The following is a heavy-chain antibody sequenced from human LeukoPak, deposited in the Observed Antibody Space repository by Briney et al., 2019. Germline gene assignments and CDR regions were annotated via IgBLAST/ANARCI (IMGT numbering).Heavy chain of an antibody. D-gene: IGHD1-26*01. Sequence: GGSLRLSCAASGFTFSSHAMNWVRQAPGKGLEWVSSISGSGGSTYYADSVKGRFTISRDNSKNTLYLQMNSLRAEDTAVYYCAKAKWELADWFDPWGQGTLVTVSS. CDR2: ISGSGGST. V-gene: IGHV3-23*01. J-gene: IGHJ5*02. CDR3: AKAKWELADWFDP. CDR1: GFTFSSHA.